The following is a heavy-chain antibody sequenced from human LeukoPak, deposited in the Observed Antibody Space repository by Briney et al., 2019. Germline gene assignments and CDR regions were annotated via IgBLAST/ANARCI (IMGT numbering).Heavy chain of an antibody. Sequence: GGSLRLSCAASGFTFSNAWMSWVRQAPGKGLEWVGRIKSKTDGGTTDYAAPVKGRFTISRDDSKNTLYLQMNSLKTEDTAVYYCTTDVPLAVVVAAGWGQGTLVTVSS. J-gene: IGHJ4*02. CDR2: IKSKTDGGTT. CDR1: GFTFSNAW. CDR3: TTDVPLAVVVAAG. D-gene: IGHD2-15*01. V-gene: IGHV3-15*01.